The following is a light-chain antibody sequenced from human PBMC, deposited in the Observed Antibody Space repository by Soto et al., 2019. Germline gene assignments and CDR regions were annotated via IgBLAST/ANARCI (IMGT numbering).Light chain of an antibody. CDR3: SSYTSSSTLV. CDR1: SSDVGGYHY. V-gene: IGLV2-14*01. J-gene: IGLJ2*01. CDR2: AVS. Sequence: QSALTQPASVSGSTGQSITISCTGTSSDVGGYHYVSWYQQHPGKAPKLMIYAVSNRPSGVSNRFSGSKSGNTASLTISGLQAEDEADYYCSSYTSSSTLVFGGVTKLTVL.